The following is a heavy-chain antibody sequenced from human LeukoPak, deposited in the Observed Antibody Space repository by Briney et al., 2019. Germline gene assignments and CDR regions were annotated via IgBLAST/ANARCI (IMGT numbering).Heavy chain of an antibody. Sequence: ETLSLTCTVSGGSISSYYWSWVRQAPGKGLEWVGRVKSKTDGGTTDYAAPVKGRFTISRDDSKSTLFLQMNSLKTEDTAVYYCTTGAVYYDSSGYNYFDYWGQGTVVTVSS. D-gene: IGHD3-22*01. CDR3: TTGAVYYDSSGYNYFDY. V-gene: IGHV3-15*01. CDR2: VKSKTDGGTT. J-gene: IGHJ4*02. CDR1: GGSISSYY.